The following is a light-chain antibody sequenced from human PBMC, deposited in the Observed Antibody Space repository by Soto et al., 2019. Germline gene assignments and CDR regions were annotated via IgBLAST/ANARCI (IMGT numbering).Light chain of an antibody. CDR2: AAS. Sequence: EIVLTQSPATLSLSPGERATLSCRASQSVSSYLAWYQQKPGQAPRLLIYAASNRATGIPARFSGSGSGTDFTLTSSSLEPEDFAYYYCQQRSNWPPGTFGGGTKLEIK. J-gene: IGKJ4*01. CDR1: QSVSSY. CDR3: QQRSNWPPGT. V-gene: IGKV3-11*01.